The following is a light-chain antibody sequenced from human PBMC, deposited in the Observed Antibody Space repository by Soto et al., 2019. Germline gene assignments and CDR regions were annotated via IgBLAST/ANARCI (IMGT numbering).Light chain of an antibody. CDR3: SSYTSSSTPVV. J-gene: IGLJ2*01. CDR2: DAT. Sequence: QSALTQPRSVSGSPGQSVTISCTGASGNIGAYNFVSWYQLHPDKAPKVIIYDATKRPSGVPDRFSGSKSGNTASLTISGLQAEDEADYYCSSYTSSSTPVVFGGGTKLTVL. CDR1: SGNIGAYNF. V-gene: IGLV2-11*01.